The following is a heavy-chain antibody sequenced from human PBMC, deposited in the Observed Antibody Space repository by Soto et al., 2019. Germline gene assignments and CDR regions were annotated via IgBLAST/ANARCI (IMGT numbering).Heavy chain of an antibody. V-gene: IGHV1-69*13. J-gene: IGHJ6*02. D-gene: IGHD3-9*01. CDR1: GGTFSSYA. Sequence: GASVKVSCKASGGTFSSYAISWVRQAPGQGLEWMGGIIPIFGTANYAQKFQGRVTITADESTSTAYMELSSLRSEDTAVYYCARAYDILTIKDYYYYGMDVWGQGTTVTVSS. CDR2: IIPIFGTA. CDR3: ARAYDILTIKDYYYYGMDV.